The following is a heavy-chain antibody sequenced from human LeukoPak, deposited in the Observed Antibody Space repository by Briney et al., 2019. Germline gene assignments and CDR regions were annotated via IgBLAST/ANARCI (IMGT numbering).Heavy chain of an antibody. Sequence: PGRSLSLSCAASGLTFSSYSMNWVRPAPGKGLECGSYISSISSTIYYADSVKGRFTISRDNAKNSLYLQMSSLRAEDTAVYYCARGGLDTAMGYYYYDMDVWGQGTTVTVSS. CDR1: GLTFSSYS. D-gene: IGHD5-18*01. CDR2: ISSISSTI. V-gene: IGHV3-48*01. CDR3: ARGGLDTAMGYYYYDMDV. J-gene: IGHJ6*02.